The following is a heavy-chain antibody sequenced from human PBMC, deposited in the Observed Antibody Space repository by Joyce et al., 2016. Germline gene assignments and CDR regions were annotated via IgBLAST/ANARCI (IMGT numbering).Heavy chain of an antibody. Sequence: QITLKESGPTLVQPTQTLTLTCTVSGFSLSTSAVGVGWIHQPPGKALEWLALIYWDDDKRYTPSLKNRLTIAKDTSKNQVVLTVTNLEAVDTATYFCARYSSGWTIFDSWGQGTLVIVSS. J-gene: IGHJ4*02. CDR3: ARYSSGWTIFDS. V-gene: IGHV2-5*02. D-gene: IGHD6-19*01. CDR2: IYWDDDK. CDR1: GFSLSTSAVG.